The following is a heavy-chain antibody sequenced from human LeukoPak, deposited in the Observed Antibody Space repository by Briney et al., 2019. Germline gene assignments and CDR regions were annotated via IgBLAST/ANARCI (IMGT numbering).Heavy chain of an antibody. CDR1: GFTFSSYA. D-gene: IGHD6-13*01. J-gene: IGHJ4*02. CDR2: ISGSSSYI. V-gene: IGHV3-21*01. Sequence: GGSLRLSCAASGFTFSSYAMSWVRQAPGKGLEWVSAISGSSSYIYYADSVKGRFTISRDNAKNSLYRQMNSLRAEDTAVYYCATSSSWYGDYWGQGTLVTVSS. CDR3: ATSSSWYGDY.